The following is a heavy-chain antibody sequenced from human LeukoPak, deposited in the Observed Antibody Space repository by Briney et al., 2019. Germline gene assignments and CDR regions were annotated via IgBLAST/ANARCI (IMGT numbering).Heavy chain of an antibody. CDR2: IYYSGST. Sequence: SETLSLTCTVSVGSISSYYWSWIRQPPGKGLEWSGYIYYSGSTYYNPSLKSRVTISVDTSKNQFSLKLSSVTAADTAVYYCARLGPYSSSWYYFDYWGQGTLVTVSS. V-gene: IGHV4-59*01. D-gene: IGHD6-13*01. CDR1: VGSISSYY. CDR3: ARLGPYSSSWYYFDY. J-gene: IGHJ4*02.